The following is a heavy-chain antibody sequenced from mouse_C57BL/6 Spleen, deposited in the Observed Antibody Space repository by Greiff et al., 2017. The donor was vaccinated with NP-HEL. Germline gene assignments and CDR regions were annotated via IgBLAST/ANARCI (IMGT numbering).Heavy chain of an antibody. D-gene: IGHD1-1*01. Sequence: QVQLKESGAELVMPGASVKLSCKASGYTFTSYWMHWVKQRPGQGLEWIGEIDPSDSYTNYNQKFKGKSTLTVDKSSSTAYMQLSSLTSEDSAVYYCARSPYYYGSSYDYWGQGTTLTVSS. J-gene: IGHJ2*01. CDR2: IDPSDSYT. CDR3: ARSPYYYGSSYDY. CDR1: GYTFTSYW. V-gene: IGHV1-69*01.